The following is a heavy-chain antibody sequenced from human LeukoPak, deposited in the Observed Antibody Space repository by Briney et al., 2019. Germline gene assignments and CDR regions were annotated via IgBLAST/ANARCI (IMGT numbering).Heavy chain of an antibody. Sequence: ASVKVSCKASGYTFTNHLMHWVRQAPGQRLEWMGWINAGNGNTKYSQNFQGRVTITRDTSASTAYMELSSLKSEDTAVYYCARDADWGISLPGTVRGAFDIWGQGTMVTVSS. CDR2: INAGNGNT. D-gene: IGHD6-19*01. V-gene: IGHV1-3*01. CDR3: ARDADWGISLPGTVRGAFDI. J-gene: IGHJ3*02. CDR1: GYTFTNHL.